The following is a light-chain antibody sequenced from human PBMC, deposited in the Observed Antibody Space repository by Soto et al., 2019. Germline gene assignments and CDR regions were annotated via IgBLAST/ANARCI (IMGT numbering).Light chain of an antibody. Sequence: DIQLTQSPSFLSASLGDRVTITCRASQGISSYLAWYQQKPGKAPKLLIYAASTLQSGVQSSFSGSGSGTEFTLTIRSLQPEDFATYYCKQLNSYLTCGQGTRLEIK. CDR1: QGISSY. CDR3: KQLNSYLT. J-gene: IGKJ5*01. CDR2: AAS. V-gene: IGKV1-9*01.